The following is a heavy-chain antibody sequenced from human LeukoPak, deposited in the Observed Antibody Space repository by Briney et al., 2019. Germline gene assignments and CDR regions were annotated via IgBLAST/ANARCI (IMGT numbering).Heavy chain of an antibody. Sequence: GGSLRLSCAASGFTFSSYAMSWVRQAPGKGLESVSGISNNGANTYYADSVKGRFTISRDNSKNTQYLQMSSLRSEDTAVYYCVKRNTSGWYDYWGQGTLVTVSS. V-gene: IGHV3-64D*06. J-gene: IGHJ4*02. D-gene: IGHD6-19*01. CDR3: VKRNTSGWYDY. CDR1: GFTFSSYA. CDR2: ISNNGANT.